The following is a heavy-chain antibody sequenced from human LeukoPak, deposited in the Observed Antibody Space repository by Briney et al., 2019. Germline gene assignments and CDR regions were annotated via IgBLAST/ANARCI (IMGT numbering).Heavy chain of an antibody. Sequence: ASVKVSCKASGYTFTSYDINWVRQATGQGLEWMGIINPSGGSTSYAQKFQGRVTMTRDTSTSTVYMELSSLRSEDTAVYYCARDADDIFDYWGQGTLVTVSS. J-gene: IGHJ4*02. V-gene: IGHV1-46*01. D-gene: IGHD2-15*01. CDR2: INPSGGST. CDR3: ARDADDIFDY. CDR1: GYTFTSYD.